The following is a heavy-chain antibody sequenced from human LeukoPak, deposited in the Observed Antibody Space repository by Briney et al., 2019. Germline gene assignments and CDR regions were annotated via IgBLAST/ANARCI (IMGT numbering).Heavy chain of an antibody. Sequence: GGSLRLSCAASGFTFSSYSMNWVRQAPGKGLEWVSSISSSSSYIYYADSVKGRFTISRDNAKSSLYLQMNSLRAEDTAVYYCSTAVAGPYYFDSWGQGTLVTVSS. J-gene: IGHJ4*02. V-gene: IGHV3-21*01. D-gene: IGHD6-19*01. CDR3: STAVAGPYYFDS. CDR1: GFTFSSYS. CDR2: ISSSSSYI.